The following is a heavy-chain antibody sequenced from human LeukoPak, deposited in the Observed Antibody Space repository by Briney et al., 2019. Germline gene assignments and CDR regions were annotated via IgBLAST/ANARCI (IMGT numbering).Heavy chain of an antibody. Sequence: ASVKVSCKASGYTFTSYGISWVRRAPGQGLEWMGWISAYNGNTNYAQKLQGRVTMTTDTSTSTAYMELRSLRSDDTAVYYCARADCSSTSCYYYYMDVWGKGTTVTVSS. CDR1: GYTFTSYG. CDR3: ARADCSSTSCYYYYMDV. J-gene: IGHJ6*03. V-gene: IGHV1-18*01. CDR2: ISAYNGNT. D-gene: IGHD2-2*01.